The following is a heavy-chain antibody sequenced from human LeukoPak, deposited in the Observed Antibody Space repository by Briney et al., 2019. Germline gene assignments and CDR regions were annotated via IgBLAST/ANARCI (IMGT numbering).Heavy chain of an antibody. D-gene: IGHD1-26*01. V-gene: IGHV4-38-2*02. J-gene: IGHJ5*02. Sequence: SETLSLTCTLSGYSISRGYYWGWIRQSPGKGLEWIGSIYHGGSTYYNPSLTSRVIVSVDTSKNHFSLKMSSVTAADTAVYYCARDNSVGDYAWWFDPWGQGTLVTVSS. CDR1: GYSISRGYY. CDR2: IYHGGST. CDR3: ARDNSVGDYAWWFDP.